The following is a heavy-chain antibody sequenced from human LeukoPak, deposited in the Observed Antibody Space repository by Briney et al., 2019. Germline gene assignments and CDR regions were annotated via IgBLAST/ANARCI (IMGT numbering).Heavy chain of an antibody. J-gene: IGHJ6*03. D-gene: IGHD3-9*01. CDR2: TSSSDAGT. CDR1: GFTLSSYA. V-gene: IGHV3-23*01. Sequence: GGSLRLSCAASGFTLSSYAMSWVRQAPGKGLEWVSATSSSDAGTYYADSVRGRFTISRDDSKNTLYLQMNSLRAEDTAVYYCAKQGRDWLRDYYYYMDVWGKGTTVTISS. CDR3: AKQGRDWLRDYYYYMDV.